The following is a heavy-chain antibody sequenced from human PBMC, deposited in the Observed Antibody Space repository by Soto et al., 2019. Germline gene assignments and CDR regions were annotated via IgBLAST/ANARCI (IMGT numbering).Heavy chain of an antibody. V-gene: IGHV3-23*01. CDR2: ISGSGST. J-gene: IGHJ4*02. D-gene: IGHD3-3*01. CDR3: AKVVHYDFWSGVHRYFDN. CDR1: GFTFTNYA. Sequence: PGGSLRLSCAASGFTFTNYAMICVRQAPGKGLEWVSAISGSGSTYYADSVKGRFGISRDSSKNTLHLKMNSLRAEDTDVYYCAKVVHYDFWSGVHRYFDNWGQGTLVTVSS.